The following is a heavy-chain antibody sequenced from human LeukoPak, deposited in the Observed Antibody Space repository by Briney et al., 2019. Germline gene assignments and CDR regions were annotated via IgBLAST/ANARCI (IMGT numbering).Heavy chain of an antibody. CDR2: IWYDGSNK. D-gene: IGHD6-13*01. CDR1: GFTFSSYG. Sequence: GRSLRLSCAASGFTFSSYGMHWVRQAPGKGLEWVAVIWYDGSNKYYADSVKGRFTISRDNSKNTLYLQMNSLRAEDTAVYYCARDLSSSSWYDYWGQGTLVTVSS. V-gene: IGHV3-33*01. CDR3: ARDLSSSSWYDY. J-gene: IGHJ4*02.